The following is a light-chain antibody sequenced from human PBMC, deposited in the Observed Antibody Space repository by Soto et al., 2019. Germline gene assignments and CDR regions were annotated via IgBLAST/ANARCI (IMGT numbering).Light chain of an antibody. CDR1: SSDVGGYNY. CDR2: EVS. V-gene: IGLV2-8*01. Sequence: QSVLTQPPSASGSPGQSVTISCTGTSSDVGGYNYVSWYQQHPGKAPKLMIYEVSKRPSGVPDRFSGSKSGNTASLTVSGRQAEDEADYYCSSYAGRNNSVVFGGGTKLTVL. CDR3: SSYAGRNNSVV. J-gene: IGLJ2*01.